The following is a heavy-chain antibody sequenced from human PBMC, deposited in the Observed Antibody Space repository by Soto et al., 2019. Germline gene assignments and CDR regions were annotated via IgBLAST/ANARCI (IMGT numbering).Heavy chain of an antibody. D-gene: IGHD3-9*01. CDR2: IYWDDDK. V-gene: IGHV2-5*02. Sequence: SGPNLVNTTQTLTLSLTFSGFSLNTNGVGVSWIRQPPGKALEWLALIYWDDDKRYSPSLKSRLTITKDTSKNQVVLTMTNMDPVDTATYFCAHSMELRYFDWFGSFDYWGQGTLVTVSS. J-gene: IGHJ4*02. CDR1: GFSLNTNGVG. CDR3: AHSMELRYFDWFGSFDY.